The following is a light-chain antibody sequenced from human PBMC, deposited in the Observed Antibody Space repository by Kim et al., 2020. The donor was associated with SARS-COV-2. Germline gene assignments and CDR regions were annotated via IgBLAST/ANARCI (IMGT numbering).Light chain of an antibody. CDR1: QSISSY. CDR2: AAS. V-gene: IGKV1-39*01. CDR3: QQSYRTPRT. Sequence: APVVDRVTISCRASQSISSYLNWYQQKPGKAPKLLIYAASSLQSGVPSRFSGSVSGTEFTLTISSLQPQDFATYYCQQSYRTPRTFGQGTTVDIK. J-gene: IGKJ1*01.